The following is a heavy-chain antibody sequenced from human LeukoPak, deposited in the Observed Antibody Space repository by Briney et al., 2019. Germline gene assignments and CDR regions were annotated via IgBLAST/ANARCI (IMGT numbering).Heavy chain of an antibody. CDR3: STDRKWCTEN. J-gene: IGHJ4*02. D-gene: IGHD2-8*02. V-gene: IGHV3-15*01. CDR1: GYFFRHAC. Sequence: GGSLRLFYAICGYFFRHACLLGAPQAPGRGLEWVGRIKSNQDGGITDYAAPVQDRSTISRDDSKNTMYLQMNNLKTEDTAVYYCSTDRKWCTENWGQGTLVTVSS. CDR2: IKSNQDGGIT.